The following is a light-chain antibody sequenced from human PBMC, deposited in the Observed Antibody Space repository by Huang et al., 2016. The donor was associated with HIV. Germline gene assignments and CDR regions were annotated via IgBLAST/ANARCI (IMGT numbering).Light chain of an antibody. Sequence: ETVMTQSPVTLSVSPGDRASLSCRSSQIVSSHLAWYQQKPGQAPRLLIYAASTMATGVPARFSGSGAVTEFTLTISTLQSEDSAVYYCQQYNDFRSTFGPGTRVEIK. V-gene: IGKV3-15*01. CDR2: AAS. J-gene: IGKJ3*01. CDR3: QQYNDFRST. CDR1: QIVSSH.